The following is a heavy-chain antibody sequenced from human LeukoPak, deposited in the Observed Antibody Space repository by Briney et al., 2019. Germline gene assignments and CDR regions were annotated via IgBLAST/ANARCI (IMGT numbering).Heavy chain of an antibody. CDR3: ARGPTRFDY. J-gene: IGHJ4*02. Sequence: GSLRLSCAASGFTFNSYTMNWVRQAPGKGLEWVSTISSSSSNIYYADSVKGRFTISRDNAKNSLFLQMNSLIAEDTAVYYCARGPTRFDYWGQGTLVTVSS. CDR1: GFTFNSYT. V-gene: IGHV3-21*01. CDR2: ISSSSSNI.